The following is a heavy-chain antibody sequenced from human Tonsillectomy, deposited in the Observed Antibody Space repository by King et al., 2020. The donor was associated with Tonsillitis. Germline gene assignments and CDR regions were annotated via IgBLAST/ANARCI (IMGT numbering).Heavy chain of an antibody. CDR2: INHSGST. V-gene: IGHV4-34*01. CDR1: GGSFSGYH. D-gene: IGHD3-22*01. CDR3: SGDTYYFDISGYYPHYGMYV. Sequence: VQLQQWGAGLLKPSETLSLTCAVSGGSFSGYHWSWIRQPPGKALEWIGEINHSGSTNYNPSLKSRVTISLETSKNQFSLKLSTVTAADTAVYYCSGDTYYFDISGYYPHYGMYVWGHGTTFTVSS. J-gene: IGHJ6*02.